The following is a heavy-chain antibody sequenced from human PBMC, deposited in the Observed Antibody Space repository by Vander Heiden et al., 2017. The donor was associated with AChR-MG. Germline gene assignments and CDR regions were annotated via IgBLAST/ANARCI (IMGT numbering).Heavy chain of an antibody. V-gene: IGHV3-30-3*01. CDR3: ARALWGTNAFDI. CDR2: ISYDGSNK. D-gene: IGHD2-21*01. J-gene: IGHJ3*02. Sequence: QVQLVESGGGVVQPGRSLRLSCATSGFPFSGYAMHWVRQAPGKGLEWVAVISYDGSNKYYADSVKGRFTISRDNSKNTLYLQMNSLRAEDTAVYYCARALWGTNAFDIWGQGTMVTVSS. CDR1: GFPFSGYA.